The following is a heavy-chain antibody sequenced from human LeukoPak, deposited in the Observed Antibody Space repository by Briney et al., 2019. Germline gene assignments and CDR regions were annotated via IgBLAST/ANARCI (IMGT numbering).Heavy chain of an antibody. CDR1: GGSFTGYY. J-gene: IGHJ4*02. Sequence: SETLSLTCAVYGGSFTGYYWSWIRQFPGKGLEWLGEVNHSGSTNYNPSLKSRVTISIDMSKSQFSLKLSSVTAADTAVYYCARDSSGWYASDYWGQGTLVTVSS. D-gene: IGHD6-19*01. CDR3: ARDSSGWYASDY. CDR2: VNHSGST. V-gene: IGHV4-34*01.